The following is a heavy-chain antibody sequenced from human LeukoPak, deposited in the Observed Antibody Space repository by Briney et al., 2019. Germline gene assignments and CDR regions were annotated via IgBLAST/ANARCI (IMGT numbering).Heavy chain of an antibody. CDR2: INPNSGDT. J-gene: IGHJ5*02. Sequence: ASVNVSCKAFGYTFTDYYVYWVRQAPGQGLEWMGWINPNSGDTNYAQKFQGRVTMTRDTSISTAYMDLSSLRSDDTAMYYCARMWSTATSGWNWFDPWGQGTLVTVSS. V-gene: IGHV1-2*02. CDR3: ARMWSTATSGWNWFDP. D-gene: IGHD6-13*01. CDR1: GYTFTDYY.